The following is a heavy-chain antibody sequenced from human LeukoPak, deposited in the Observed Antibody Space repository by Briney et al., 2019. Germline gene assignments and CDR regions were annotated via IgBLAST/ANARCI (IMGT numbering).Heavy chain of an antibody. D-gene: IGHD3-10*01. V-gene: IGHV1-2*06. CDR3: ARDGPYYYGSGSPPPLDAFDI. J-gene: IGHJ3*02. Sequence: GASVKVSCKASGYTFTGYYMHWVRQAPGQGLEWMGRINPNSGGTNYAQKFQGGVTMTRDTSISTAYMELSRLRSDDTAVYYCARDGPYYYGSGSPPPLDAFDIWGQGTMVTVSS. CDR2: INPNSGGT. CDR1: GYTFTGYY.